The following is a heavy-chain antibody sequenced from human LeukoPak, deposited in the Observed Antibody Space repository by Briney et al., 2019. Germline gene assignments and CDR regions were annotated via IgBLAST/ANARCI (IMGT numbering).Heavy chain of an antibody. V-gene: IGHV1-2*02. Sequence: ASVKVSCKASGYIFSVYFIHWVRQAPGQGLEWLGWINPISGDKHSAQNFQGRVTLARDTSVSTAYMELSGLTSDDTAVYYCVRDPTTGPIRCAAFDIWGQGTMVTVSS. CDR3: VRDPTTGPIRCAAFDI. D-gene: IGHD1-1*01. J-gene: IGHJ3*02. CDR2: INPISGDK. CDR1: GYIFSVYF.